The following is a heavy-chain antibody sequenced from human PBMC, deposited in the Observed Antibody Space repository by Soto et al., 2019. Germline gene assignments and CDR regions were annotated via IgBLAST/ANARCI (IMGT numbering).Heavy chain of an antibody. J-gene: IGHJ6*02. D-gene: IGHD2-15*01. CDR3: SGCSGGACHKNYGMDV. CDR2: ISPSSGHI. V-gene: IGHV3-21*06. Sequence: EVHLVESGGGLVKPGGSLRLSCAVSGFTFSSCTMNWVRQAPGKGLEWVSSISPSSGHIYYADSVKGRFTISRDNAKNSLFLQMNRLRGEDAAVYYCSGCSGGACHKNYGMDVWGQWTKVPVSS. CDR1: GFTFSSCT.